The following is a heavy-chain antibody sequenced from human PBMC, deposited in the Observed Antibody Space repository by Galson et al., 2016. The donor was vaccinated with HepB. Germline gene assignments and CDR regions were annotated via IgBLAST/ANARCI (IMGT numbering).Heavy chain of an antibody. D-gene: IGHD3-16*01. J-gene: IGHJ4*02. CDR1: GGTFSSFA. CDR2: LLPIFVTP. Sequence: SVKVSCKASGGTFSSFAVTWVRQAPGQGLEWMGGLLPIFVTPTYAQRFQGRVTITADQSAATAYMELSSLSSDDTAVYYCATGTVSMIGGGFWLLDSWGQGTLVSVSS. CDR3: ATGTVSMIGGGFWLLDS. V-gene: IGHV1-69*13.